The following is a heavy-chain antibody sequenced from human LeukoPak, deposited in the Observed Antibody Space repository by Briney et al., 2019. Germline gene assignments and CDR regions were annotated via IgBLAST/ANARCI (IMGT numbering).Heavy chain of an antibody. CDR1: GYSFTSYG. CDR2: ISANNGNT. J-gene: IGHJ4*02. Sequence: ASVRVSCKASGYSFTSYGISWVRQAPGQGLEWMGWISANNGNTNYAQKFRGRVTMTTDTSADTAYMELRSLRADDTAVYYCSRGGSGWAFDYWGQGTLVTVS. V-gene: IGHV1-18*01. CDR3: SRGGSGWAFDY. D-gene: IGHD6-19*01.